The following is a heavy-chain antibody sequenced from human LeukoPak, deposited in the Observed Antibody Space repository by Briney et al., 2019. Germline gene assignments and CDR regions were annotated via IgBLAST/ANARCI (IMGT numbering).Heavy chain of an antibody. CDR1: GFTFSSYA. Sequence: GGSLRLSCAASGFTFSSYAMSWVRQAPGKGLEWVGRTRNKANSYTTEYAASVKGRFTISRDDSKNSLYLQMNSLKTEDTAVYYCASAYYYDSSGRDAFDIWGQGTMVTVSS. D-gene: IGHD3-22*01. J-gene: IGHJ3*02. CDR2: TRNKANSYTT. CDR3: ASAYYYDSSGRDAFDI. V-gene: IGHV3-72*01.